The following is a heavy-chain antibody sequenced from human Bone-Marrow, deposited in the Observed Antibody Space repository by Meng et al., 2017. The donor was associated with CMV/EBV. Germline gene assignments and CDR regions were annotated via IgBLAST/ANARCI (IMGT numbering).Heavy chain of an antibody. CDR3: ARANLPGGSYAGWPVNY. Sequence: GESLKISCAASGFTFSSYDMHWVRQATGKGLEWVSAIGTAGDTYYPGSVKGRFTISRDNSKNSLYLQMNSLRAEDTALYYCARANLPGGSYAGWPVNYWGQGTLVTVSS. V-gene: IGHV3-13*01. J-gene: IGHJ4*02. CDR1: GFTFSSYD. D-gene: IGHD3-16*01. CDR2: IGTAGDT.